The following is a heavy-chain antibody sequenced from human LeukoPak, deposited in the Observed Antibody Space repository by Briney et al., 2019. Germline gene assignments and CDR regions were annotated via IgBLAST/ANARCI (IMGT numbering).Heavy chain of an antibody. Sequence: SETLSLTCDVYGGYFSGYYWRWIRQPPGKGLEWIGEINHSGRTNYNPSLKRRVTISVDTSKNQFSLKLSSLTAADTAVYYCARGPPRGIWSGDDAFDIWGQGTMVTVSS. D-gene: IGHD3-3*01. V-gene: IGHV4-34*01. J-gene: IGHJ3*02. CDR2: INHSGRT. CDR3: ARGPPRGIWSGDDAFDI. CDR1: GGYFSGYY.